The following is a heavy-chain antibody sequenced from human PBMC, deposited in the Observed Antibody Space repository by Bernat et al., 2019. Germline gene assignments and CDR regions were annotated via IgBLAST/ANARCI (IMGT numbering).Heavy chain of an antibody. CDR3: ARTVPVDSGYCSGGSCYIGGYFDY. J-gene: IGHJ4*02. V-gene: IGHV3-23*04. CDR2: ISHSGGTT. D-gene: IGHD2-15*01. CDR1: GFTFSSHG. Sequence: EVHLVESGGGLVQPGGSLRLSCAASGFTFSSHGMSWVRQAPGKGLEWVSAISHSGGTTYHAESVKGRFTISRDNSKNTLYLQMNSLRAEDTAVYYCARTVPVDSGYCSGGSCYIGGYFDYWGQGTLVTVSS.